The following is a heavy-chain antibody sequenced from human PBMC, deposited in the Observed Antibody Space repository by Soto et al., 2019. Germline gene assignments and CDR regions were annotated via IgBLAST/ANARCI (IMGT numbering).Heavy chain of an antibody. J-gene: IGHJ6*03. CDR1: GYTFTSYD. Sequence: QVQLVQSGAEVKKPGASVKVSCKASGYTFTSYDINWVRQATGQGLEWMGWMNPNSGNTGYAQKLQGKVTMTRNTSISTAYMELSSLRSEDTAVYYCARSKSYSSGWYDYYYYMDVWGKGTTVTVS. D-gene: IGHD6-19*01. CDR3: ARSKSYSSGWYDYYYYMDV. CDR2: MNPNSGNT. V-gene: IGHV1-8*01.